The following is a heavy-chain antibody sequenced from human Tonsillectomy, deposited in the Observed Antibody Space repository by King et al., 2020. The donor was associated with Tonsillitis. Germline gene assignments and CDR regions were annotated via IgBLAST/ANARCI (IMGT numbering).Heavy chain of an antibody. CDR3: ARDPVEIWAYFDY. CDR2: MSYDGSNK. J-gene: IGHJ4*02. Sequence: VQLVESGGGVVQPGRSLRLSCAASGFTFRSYTMHWVRQAPGKGLEWVAVMSYDGSNKYYADSVKGRFTISRDNSKNTLYLQMNSLSPEDTAVYYCARDPVEIWAYFDYWGQGTLVTVSS. V-gene: IGHV3-30*04. D-gene: IGHD5-24*01. CDR1: GFTFRSYT.